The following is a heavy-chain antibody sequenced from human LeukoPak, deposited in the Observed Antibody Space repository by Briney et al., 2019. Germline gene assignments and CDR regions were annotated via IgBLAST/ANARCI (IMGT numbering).Heavy chain of an antibody. J-gene: IGHJ4*02. Sequence: SETLSLTCAVYGGSFSGYYWSWIRQPPGKGLEWIGEINHSGSTNYNPSLKSRGTISVDTSKNQFSLKLSSVTAADTAVYYCARVRGGRYYYDSSGYLSFDYWGQGTLVTVSS. CDR3: ARVRGGRYYYDSSGYLSFDY. D-gene: IGHD3-22*01. CDR1: GGSFSGYY. CDR2: INHSGST. V-gene: IGHV4-34*01.